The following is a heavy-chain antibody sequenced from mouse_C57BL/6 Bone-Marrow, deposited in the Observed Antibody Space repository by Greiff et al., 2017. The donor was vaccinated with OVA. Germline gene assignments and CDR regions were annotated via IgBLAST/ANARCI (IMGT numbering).Heavy chain of an antibody. V-gene: IGHV1-18*01. CDR3: ARGAITTVVEEFAD. D-gene: IGHD1-1*01. CDR2: INPNNGGT. CDR1: GYTFTDYN. Sequence: VQLKESGPELVKPGASVKIPCKASGYTFTDYNMDWVKQSHGKSLEWIGDINPNNGGTIYNQKFKGKATLTVDKSSSTAYMELRSLTSEDTAVYYGARGAITTVVEEFADWGQGTLVTVSA. J-gene: IGHJ3*01.